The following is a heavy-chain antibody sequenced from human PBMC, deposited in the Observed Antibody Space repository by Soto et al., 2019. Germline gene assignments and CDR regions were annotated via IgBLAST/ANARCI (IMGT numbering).Heavy chain of an antibody. J-gene: IGHJ4*02. D-gene: IGHD3-16*01. V-gene: IGHV1-3*01. CDR2: INAGNGNR. CDR1: GYTFTSYG. Sequence: QVQLVQSGAEVKKPGASVKVSCKASGYTFTSYGMHWVRQAPGQRLEWMGWINAGNGNRKYSQKFQGRVTITRDTSASTAYMEPSSLRSEDTTVYFCARDLGGWTDYWGQGTLVTVSS. CDR3: ARDLGGWTDY.